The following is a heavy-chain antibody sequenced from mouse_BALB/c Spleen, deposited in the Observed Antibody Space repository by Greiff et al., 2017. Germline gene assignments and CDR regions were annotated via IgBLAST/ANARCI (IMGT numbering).Heavy chain of an antibody. CDR1: GYTFSSYW. J-gene: IGHJ2*01. CDR3: ARGDSSGYVGY. V-gene: IGHV1-9*01. Sequence: VQLQQSGAELMKPGASVKISCKATGYTFSSYWIEWVKQRPGHGLEWIGEILPGSGSTNYNEKFKGKATFTADTSSNTAYMQLSSLTSEDSAVYYCARGDSSGYVGYWGQGTTLTVSS. CDR2: ILPGSGST. D-gene: IGHD3-2*01.